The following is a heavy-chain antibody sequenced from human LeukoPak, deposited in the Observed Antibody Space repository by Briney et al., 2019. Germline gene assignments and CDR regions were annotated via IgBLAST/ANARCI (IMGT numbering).Heavy chain of an antibody. V-gene: IGHV3-48*03. CDR1: GFTLSGYE. Sequence: PGGSLRLSCAASGFTLSGYEMNWVRQAPGKGLEWLSYITSGGSTTYYADSVKGRFTISRDNAKNSLYLQMNSLRAEDTAVYYCASPVDWGQGTLVTVSS. J-gene: IGHJ4*02. CDR2: ITSGGSTT. CDR3: ASPVD.